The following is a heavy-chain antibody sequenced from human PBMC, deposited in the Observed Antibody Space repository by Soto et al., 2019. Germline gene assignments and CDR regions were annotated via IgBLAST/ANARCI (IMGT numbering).Heavy chain of an antibody. J-gene: IGHJ6*02. D-gene: IGHD1-26*01. CDR2: IYPGDSDT. CDR3: VRQSTPIVMDI. Sequence: GESLKISCKRSGYSFTSYWISSVRQMPGKGLEWMGIIYPGDSDTRYSPSFQGQVTISADKSNSTAYLQWSSLKASDTAMYYCVRQSTPIVMDIWGQGTAVTISS. CDR1: GYSFTSYW. V-gene: IGHV5-51*01.